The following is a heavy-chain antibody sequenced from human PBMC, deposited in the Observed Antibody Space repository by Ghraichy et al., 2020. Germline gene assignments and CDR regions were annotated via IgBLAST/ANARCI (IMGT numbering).Heavy chain of an antibody. CDR1: GSTFSRYS. V-gene: IGHV3-48*01. D-gene: IGHD6-6*01. CDR2: INTGSTTI. J-gene: IGHJ6*02. CDR3: ARGRIATSQDYYYYYAMDV. Sequence: GGSLRLSCVASGSTFSRYSMNWVRQAPGKGLEWLAYINTGSTTIYYADSVKGRFTISRDNAKNSLYLEINSLTAEDTAVYYCARGRIATSQDYYYYYAMDVWGQGTAVTVSS.